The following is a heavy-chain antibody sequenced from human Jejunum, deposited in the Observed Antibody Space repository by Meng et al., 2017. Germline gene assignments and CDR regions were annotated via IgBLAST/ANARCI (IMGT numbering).Heavy chain of an antibody. CDR2: IYSGGNT. J-gene: IGHJ4*02. CDR3: ARDWVAVAD. Sequence: EGQVVGTGGGLTQAGGSLRLSCAASGFAVSTNYMSWVRQAPGKGLEWVSVIYSGGNTYYADSVKGRFTISRDGSKNTLYLQMNSLRAEDTAVYYCARDWVAVADWGQGTLVTVSS. D-gene: IGHD6-19*01. CDR1: GFAVSTNY. V-gene: IGHV3-53*02.